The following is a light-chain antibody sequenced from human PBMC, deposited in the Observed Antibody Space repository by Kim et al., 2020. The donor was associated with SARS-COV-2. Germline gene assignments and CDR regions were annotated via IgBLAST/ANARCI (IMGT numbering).Light chain of an antibody. CDR2: SKN. CDR1: GIRCYY. V-gene: IGLV3-19*01. CDR3: YSRDSSANLLV. J-gene: IGLJ2*01. Sequence: GQTGRLTCRSAGIRCYYASWYQQTPGPAPVLVIYSKNNRPAGIPDRFSGSCPGNTASFTTTGQQAEDDAYYCCYSRDSSANLLVFGAGTQLTVL.